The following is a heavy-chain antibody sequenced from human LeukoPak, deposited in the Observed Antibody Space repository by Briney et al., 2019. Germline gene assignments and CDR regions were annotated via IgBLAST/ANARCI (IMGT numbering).Heavy chain of an antibody. CDR1: GFTFSSYW. CDR2: IKQDGSEK. D-gene: IGHD5-18*01. CDR3: AREGSGYSYGYNVDY. V-gene: IGHV3-7*03. J-gene: IGHJ4*02. Sequence: GGSLRLSCAASGFTFSSYWMSWVRQAPGKGLEWVANIKQDGSEKYHVDSVKGRFTISRDNAKNSLYLQMNSLRAEDTAVYYCAREGSGYSYGYNVDYWGQGTLVAVSS.